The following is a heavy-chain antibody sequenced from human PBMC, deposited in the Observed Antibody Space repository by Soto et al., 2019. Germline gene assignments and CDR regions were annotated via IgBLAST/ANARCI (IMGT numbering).Heavy chain of an antibody. V-gene: IGHV4-59*01. D-gene: IGHD3-16*01. CDR2: VSQGGAA. J-gene: IGHJ5*02. Sequence: QVQLQESGPGLLRPSETLSLTCTVSGVSIDNFFWSWIRQTPGKGLEWIGYVSQGGAAAYMAEGVPPGYTPHLDSGATPSVDLPKTLFAPKGSPVTAADTAVYYWARDRGGITVSSKPLGEWFAPWGQAALVTVSS. CDR1: GVSIDNFF. CDR3: ARDRGGITVSSKPLGEWFAP.